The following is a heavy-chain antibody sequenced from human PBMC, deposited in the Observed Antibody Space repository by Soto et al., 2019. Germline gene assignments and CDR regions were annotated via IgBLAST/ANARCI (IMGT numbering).Heavy chain of an antibody. J-gene: IGHJ4*02. Sequence: GASVKVSCKASGYTFTSYAMHWVRQAPGQRLEWMGWINAGNGNTKYSQKFQGRVTITRDTSASTAYMELSSLRSEDTAVYYCARDLVMVRGVIITSPNDYWGQGTLVTVSS. V-gene: IGHV1-3*01. CDR1: GYTFTSYA. CDR3: ARDLVMVRGVIITSPNDY. CDR2: INAGNGNT. D-gene: IGHD3-10*01.